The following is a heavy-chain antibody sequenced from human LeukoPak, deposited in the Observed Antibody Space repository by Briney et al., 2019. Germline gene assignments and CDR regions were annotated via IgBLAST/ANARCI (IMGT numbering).Heavy chain of an antibody. CDR1: GYTFTSYA. J-gene: IGHJ6*03. CDR3: AREYFVVVPAATRYYYYYYMDV. CDR2: INAGNGNT. Sequence: GASVKVSCKASGYTFTSYAMHWVRQAPGQRLEWMGWINAGNGNTKYSQEFQGRVTITRDTSASTAYMELSSPRSEDMAVYYCAREYFVVVPAATRYYYYYYMDVWGKGTTVTVSS. V-gene: IGHV1-3*03. D-gene: IGHD2-2*01.